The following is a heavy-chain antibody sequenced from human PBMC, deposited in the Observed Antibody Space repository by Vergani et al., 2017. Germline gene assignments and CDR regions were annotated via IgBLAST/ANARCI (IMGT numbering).Heavy chain of an antibody. D-gene: IGHD4-17*01. J-gene: IGHJ6*03. CDR2: IYYSGST. CDR1: GGSISSGGYY. CDR3: ARVPSPNDYGDYGGDYYYYMDV. V-gene: IGHV4-31*03. Sequence: QVQLQESDPGLVKPSQTLSLTCTVSGGSISSGGYYWSWIRQHPGKGLEWIGYIYYSGSTYYNPSLKSRVTISVDTSNNQFSLQLSSVTAADTAVYYCARVPSPNDYGDYGGDYYYYMDVWGKGTTVTVSS.